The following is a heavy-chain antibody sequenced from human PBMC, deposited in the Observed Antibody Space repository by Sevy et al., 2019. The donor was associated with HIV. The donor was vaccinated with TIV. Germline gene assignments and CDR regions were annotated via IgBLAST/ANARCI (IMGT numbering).Heavy chain of an antibody. Sequence: SETLSLTCTVSGDSISGTDYSWGWIRQPPGKGLEWIGNNRYKGTTYYNPSLKSRVTVSVDTSKNQFTLRLSSVSAADTAVYYCARLDPSGPRDYWGQGTLVTVSS. CDR1: GDSISGTDYS. D-gene: IGHD5-12*01. V-gene: IGHV4-39*01. CDR3: ARLDPSGPRDY. CDR2: NRYKGTT. J-gene: IGHJ4*02.